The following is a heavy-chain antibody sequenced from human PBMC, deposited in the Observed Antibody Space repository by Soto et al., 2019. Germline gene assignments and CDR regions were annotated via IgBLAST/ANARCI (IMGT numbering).Heavy chain of an antibody. D-gene: IGHD2-2*01. CDR1: GYTFTSYY. CDR3: VGSSTSCQQICYWYFDL. V-gene: IGHV1-69*02. Sequence: GXSVKVSCKASGYTFTSYYMHLLRHSPGQGLEWMGRIIPILGIANYAQKFQGRVTITADKSTSTAYMELSSLRSEDTAVYYCVGSSTSCQQICYWYFDLWGRGTLVTVSS. J-gene: IGHJ2*01. CDR2: IIPILGIA.